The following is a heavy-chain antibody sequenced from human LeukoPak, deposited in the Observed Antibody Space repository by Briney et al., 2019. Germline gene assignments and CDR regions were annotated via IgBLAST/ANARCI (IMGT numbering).Heavy chain of an antibody. D-gene: IGHD3-3*01. CDR3: ERDERFLEWLLFNY. CDR2: IIPIFGTA. J-gene: IGHJ4*02. V-gene: IGHV1-69*01. Sequence: SVKVSCKASGGTFSSYAISWVRQAPGQGLEWMGGIIPIFGTANYAQKFQGRVTITADESTSTAYMELSSLRSEDTAVYYCERDERFLEWLLFNYWGQGTLVTVSS. CDR1: GGTFSSYA.